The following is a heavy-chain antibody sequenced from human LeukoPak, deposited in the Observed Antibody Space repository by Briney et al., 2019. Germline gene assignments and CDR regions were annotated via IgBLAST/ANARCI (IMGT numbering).Heavy chain of an antibody. D-gene: IGHD4-23*01. V-gene: IGHV3-73*01. CDR2: IRSKTDSYAT. Sequence: GGSLRLSCAASGFIFSDSAIQWVRQASGKGLEWVGRIRSKTDSYATAYGASVKGRFTFSRDDSKNTAYLQMNSLKIEDTAVYYCTGGNDYWGQGTLVTVSS. CDR1: GFIFSDSA. J-gene: IGHJ4*02. CDR3: TGGNDY.